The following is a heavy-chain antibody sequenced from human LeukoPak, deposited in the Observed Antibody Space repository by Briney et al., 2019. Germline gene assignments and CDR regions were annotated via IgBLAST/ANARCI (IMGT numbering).Heavy chain of an antibody. V-gene: IGHV3-74*03. CDR2: IDNAGSIT. CDR1: GFTFSNYW. D-gene: IGHD2-2*01. Sequence: GGSLRLSCAASGFTFSNYWIHWVRQAPGKGLVWVSRIDNAGSITTYADSVKGRFTISRDNAENTLYLQMNSLKIEDTAVYYCTSINAVVPATRWNEGFDIWGQGTMVSVSS. J-gene: IGHJ3*02. CDR3: TSINAVVPATRWNEGFDI.